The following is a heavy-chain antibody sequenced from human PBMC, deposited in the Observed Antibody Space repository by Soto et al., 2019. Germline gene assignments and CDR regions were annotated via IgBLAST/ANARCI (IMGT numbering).Heavy chain of an antibody. CDR3: ARGRVVPAAMRDYRFDP. CDR2: INHSGST. V-gene: IGHV4-34*01. D-gene: IGHD2-2*01. Sequence: QVQLQQWGAGLLKPSEILSLTCAVYGGSFRGYYWSWIRQPPGKGLEWIGEINHSGSTNYNPSRKSRVTISVDTSKNQSSLKLSSVTAADTAVYYCARGRVVPAAMRDYRFDPWGQGTLVTVSS. J-gene: IGHJ5*02. CDR1: GGSFRGYY.